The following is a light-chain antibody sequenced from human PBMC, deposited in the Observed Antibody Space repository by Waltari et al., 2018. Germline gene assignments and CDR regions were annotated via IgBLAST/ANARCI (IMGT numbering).Light chain of an antibody. CDR2: AAS. CDR3: QQSYKTPPLT. Sequence: DVQTTQSPSSLSAAVVDRGTITCRASQSIASFLTWYQQKPGKAPKLLISAASSLQIGVPSRLSAIGSGKDLTPTTSGLQPVVFATYYCQQSYKTPPLTFGGGPSVEMK. CDR1: QSIASF. J-gene: IGKJ4*01. V-gene: IGKV1-39*01.